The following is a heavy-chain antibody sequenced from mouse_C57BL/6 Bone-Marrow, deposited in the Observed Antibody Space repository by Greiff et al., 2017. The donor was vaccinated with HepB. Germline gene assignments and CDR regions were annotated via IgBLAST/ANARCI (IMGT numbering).Heavy chain of an antibody. J-gene: IGHJ2*01. CDR1: GFTFSSYA. CDR2: ISDGGSYT. V-gene: IGHV5-4*03. Sequence: EVNVVESGGGLVKPGGSLKLSCAASGFTFSSYAMSWVRQTPEKRLEWVATISDGGSYTYYPDNVKGRFTISRDNAKNNLYLQMSHLKSEDTAMYYCARGDYVGYWGQGTTLTVSS. CDR3: ARGDYVGY.